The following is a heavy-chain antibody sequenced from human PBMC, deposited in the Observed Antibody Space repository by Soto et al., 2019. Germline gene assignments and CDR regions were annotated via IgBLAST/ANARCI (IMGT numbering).Heavy chain of an antibody. Sequence: QVQLVESGGGVVQPGRSLRLSCTASGFTFSSYGMHWVRQAPGKGLEWVAVIWYDGSTKFYADSVKGRFTISRDNFKKTLYFEINKLRVEGTACYFRAIRFCVHNLLYGNFYGMGVWGHGTTVSVSS. D-gene: IGHD3-3*01. CDR3: AIRFCVHNLLYGNFYGMGV. CDR1: GFTFSSYG. J-gene: IGHJ6*02. V-gene: IGHV3-33*01. CDR2: IWYDGSTK.